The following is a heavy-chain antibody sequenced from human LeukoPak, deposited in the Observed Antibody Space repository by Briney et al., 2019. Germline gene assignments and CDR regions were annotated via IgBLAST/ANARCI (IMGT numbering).Heavy chain of an antibody. Sequence: ASVKASCKASGYTFTDYGMHWVRQAPGQRLEWMAWINAGNGNAKYSQKFQGRVTITRDTSASTAYMELSSLRSEDTAVYYCARVPLHDRNDYYYPHWGQGTVVTVSS. D-gene: IGHD3-22*01. J-gene: IGHJ1*01. CDR1: GYTFTDYG. CDR2: INAGNGNA. V-gene: IGHV1-3*01. CDR3: ARVPLHDRNDYYYPH.